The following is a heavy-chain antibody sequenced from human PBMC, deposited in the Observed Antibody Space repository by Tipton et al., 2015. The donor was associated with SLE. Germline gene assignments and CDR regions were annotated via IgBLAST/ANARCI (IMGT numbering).Heavy chain of an antibody. Sequence: GLVKPSETLSLTCAVYGGSFSGSYYWSWVRQPAGSGLEWIGRIYTSGRTPYNPSLRSRVTISIDTSKNQFSLTLNSVTAADTAVYYCARWVLGPLWGFDPWGQGTLVTVSS. D-gene: IGHD3-16*01. CDR2: IYTSGRT. CDR1: GGSFSGSYY. CDR3: ARWVLGPLWGFDP. V-gene: IGHV4-61*02. J-gene: IGHJ5*02.